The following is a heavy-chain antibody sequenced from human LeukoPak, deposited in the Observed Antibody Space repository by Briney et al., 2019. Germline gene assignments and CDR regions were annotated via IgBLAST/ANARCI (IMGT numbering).Heavy chain of an antibody. Sequence: WVRXAPGQGVEGMGWISAYNGNTNSAQKLQGRVTMTTDTSTSTAYMELRSLRSDDTAVYYCARAPGGYCSGGSCYGYFDYWGQGTLVTVSS. V-gene: IGHV1-18*01. CDR3: ARAPGGYCSGGSCYGYFDY. D-gene: IGHD2-15*01. CDR2: ISAYNGNT. J-gene: IGHJ4*02.